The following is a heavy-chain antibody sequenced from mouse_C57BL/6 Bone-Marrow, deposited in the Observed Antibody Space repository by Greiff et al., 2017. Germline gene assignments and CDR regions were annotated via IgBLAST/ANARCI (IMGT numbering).Heavy chain of an antibody. Sequence: QVQLQQSGAELARPGASVKLSCKASGYTFTSYGISWVKQRTGQGLEWIGEIYPRSGNTYYNEKFKGKATLTADKSSSTAYMELRSLTSEDSAVYVCARDRYSNYDVPYAMDYWGQGTSVTVSS. CDR3: ARDRYSNYDVPYAMDY. D-gene: IGHD2-5*01. CDR2: IYPRSGNT. V-gene: IGHV1-81*01. CDR1: GYTFTSYG. J-gene: IGHJ4*01.